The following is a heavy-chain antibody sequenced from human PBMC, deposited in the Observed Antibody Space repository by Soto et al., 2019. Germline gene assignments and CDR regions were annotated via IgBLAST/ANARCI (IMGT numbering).Heavy chain of an antibody. J-gene: IGHJ4*02. CDR2: INYLGGST. CDR1: GFTFTTYG. CDR3: ARGTRTGGLRYGTFDY. D-gene: IGHD5-18*01. Sequence: PGGSVRLSCTASGFTFTTYGMTWVRRTPGKGLEWVATINYLGGSTFYADSVKGRFTISRDNSKNTVYLQMNSLRAEDTAIYYFARGTRTGGLRYGTFDYWGQGTPVTVSS. V-gene: IGHV3-23*01.